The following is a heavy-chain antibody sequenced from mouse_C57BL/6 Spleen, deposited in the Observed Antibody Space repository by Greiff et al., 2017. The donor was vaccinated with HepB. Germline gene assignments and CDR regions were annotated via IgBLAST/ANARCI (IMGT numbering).Heavy chain of an antibody. V-gene: IGHV5-12*01. Sequence: EVHLVESGGGLVQPGGSLKLSCAASGFTFSDYYMYWVRQTPEKRLEWVAYISNGGGSTYYPDTVKGRFTVSRDNAKNTLYLQMSRLKSEDTAMYYCARRGTTGYFDDWGQGTTLTVSS. J-gene: IGHJ2*01. CDR3: ARRGTTGYFDD. CDR2: ISNGGGST. CDR1: GFTFSDYY. D-gene: IGHD1-1*01.